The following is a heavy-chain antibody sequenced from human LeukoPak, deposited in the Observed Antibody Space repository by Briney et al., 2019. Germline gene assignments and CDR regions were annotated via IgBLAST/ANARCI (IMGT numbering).Heavy chain of an antibody. J-gene: IGHJ4*02. CDR1: GYTFSSYS. CDR3: GRDDFYGGNSLDY. D-gene: IGHD4-23*01. V-gene: IGHV3-49*04. CDR2: ITSKLYGGTT. Sequence: GGSLRLSCAASGYTFSSYSINWVRQAPGKGLEWVGFITSKLYGGTTEYTASVKGRFTISRDDSKGIAYLQMNSLKTEDTGVYFCGRDDFYGGNSLDYWGQGTLVTVSS.